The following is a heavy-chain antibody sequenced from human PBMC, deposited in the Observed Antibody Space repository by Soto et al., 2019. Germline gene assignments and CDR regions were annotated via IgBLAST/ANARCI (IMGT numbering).Heavy chain of an antibody. CDR2: IYYTGNT. D-gene: IGHD3-3*01. V-gene: IGHV4-31*03. J-gene: IGHJ4*02. CDR1: GGSVSSGSYY. Sequence: SETLSLTCSVSGGSVSSGSYYWSLIRQHPGRGLEWIGYIYYTGNTYYNPSLKSRLAISVDTSKNQFSLKLTSVTAADTAVYYCARDPRRAYYHDHWGQGTRGTVS. CDR3: ARDPRRAYYHDH.